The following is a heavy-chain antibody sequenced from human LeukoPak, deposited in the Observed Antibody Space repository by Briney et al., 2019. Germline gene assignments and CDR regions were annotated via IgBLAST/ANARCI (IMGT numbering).Heavy chain of an antibody. V-gene: IGHV3-23*01. CDR2: ISGSGGST. J-gene: IGHJ4*02. CDR1: GSTFSNYA. Sequence: GGSLRLSCAASGSTFSNYAMSWVRQAPGKGLEWVSAISGSGGSTYYADSVKGRFTFSRDNSKNTLYLQMNSLRAEDTAVYYCARHYDSSGYYYLDYWGQGTLVTVSS. CDR3: ARHYDSSGYYYLDY. D-gene: IGHD3-22*01.